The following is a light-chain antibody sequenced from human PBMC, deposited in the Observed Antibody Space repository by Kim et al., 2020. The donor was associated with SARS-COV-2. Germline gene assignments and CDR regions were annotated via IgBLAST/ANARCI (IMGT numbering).Light chain of an antibody. CDR1: QSISSN. J-gene: IGKJ5*01. CDR2: GAS. Sequence: EIVMTQSPGTLSVSPGERATLSCGASQSISSNLAWYQQKPGQAPRLLIYGASTRATAIPVRFSGSGSGTEFTLTISSLQSEDLAVYYCQQYNNWPLTLGQGTRLEIK. CDR3: QQYNNWPLT. V-gene: IGKV3D-15*01.